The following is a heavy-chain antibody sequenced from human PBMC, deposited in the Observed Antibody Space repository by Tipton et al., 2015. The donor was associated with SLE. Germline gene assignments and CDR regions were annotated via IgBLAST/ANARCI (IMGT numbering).Heavy chain of an antibody. CDR3: ARHTSGFDY. D-gene: IGHD6-19*01. V-gene: IGHV4-31*03. CDR2: ISYSGST. CDR1: GGSINSGKYF. J-gene: IGHJ4*02. Sequence: TLSLTCTVSGGSINSGKYFWTWIRQHPGKGLEWIGYISYSGSTYYNPSLKSRVTMSVDTSKNQFSLKLSSVTAADTAVYYCARHTSGFDYWGQGTLVTVSS.